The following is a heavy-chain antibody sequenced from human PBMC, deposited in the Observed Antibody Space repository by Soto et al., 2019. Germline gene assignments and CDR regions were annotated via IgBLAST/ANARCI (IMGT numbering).Heavy chain of an antibody. D-gene: IGHD3-10*01. CDR3: ARAVKARLVRPHDGIDY. CDR2: IHSSGST. Sequence: SGTLSLTCAVSGDSVSSANFHWSWIRQPPGKGLEWMGDIHSSGSTNYNPSLKSRVTISVDKSKNQFSLKLSSVTAADTAVYYCARAVKARLVRPHDGIDYWGQGTLVTVSS. J-gene: IGHJ4*02. CDR1: GDSVSSANFH. V-gene: IGHV4-61*01.